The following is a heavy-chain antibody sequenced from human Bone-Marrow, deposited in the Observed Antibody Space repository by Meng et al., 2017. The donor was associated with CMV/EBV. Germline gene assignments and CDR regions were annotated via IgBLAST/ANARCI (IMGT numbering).Heavy chain of an antibody. CDR3: ARVYTDPPSSGYNTDAFDI. CDR1: GGTFSSYT. CDR2: IIPILGIA. V-gene: IGHV1-69*02. D-gene: IGHD6-19*01. J-gene: IGHJ3*02. Sequence: SVKVSCKASGGTFSSYTISWVRQAPGQGLEWMGRIIPILGIANYAQKFQGRVTITADKSTSTVYMELSSLRSEDTAVYYCARVYTDPPSSGYNTDAFDIWGQGTMVTVSS.